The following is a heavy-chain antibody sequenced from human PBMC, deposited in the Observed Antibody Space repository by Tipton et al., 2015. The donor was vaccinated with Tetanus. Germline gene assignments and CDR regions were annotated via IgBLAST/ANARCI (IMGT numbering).Heavy chain of an antibody. CDR2: ISYDGSNK. J-gene: IGHJ6*02. V-gene: IGHV3-30*18. Sequence: SLRLSCAASGFTFSSYGMHWVRQAPGKGLEWVAVISYDGSNKYYADSVKGRFTISRDNSKNTLYLQMNSLRAEDTAVYYCAKMFQNCTNGVCYTGYYGMDVWGQGTTVTVSS. CDR1: GFTFSSYG. D-gene: IGHD2-8*01. CDR3: AKMFQNCTNGVCYTGYYGMDV.